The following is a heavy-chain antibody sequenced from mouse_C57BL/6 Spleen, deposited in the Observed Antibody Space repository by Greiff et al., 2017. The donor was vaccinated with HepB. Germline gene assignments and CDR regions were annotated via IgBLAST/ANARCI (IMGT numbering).Heavy chain of an antibody. V-gene: IGHV3-6*01. CDR2: ISYDGSN. J-gene: IGHJ3*01. Sequence: VQLKESGPGLVKPSQSLSLTCSVTGYSITSGYYWNWIRQFPGNKLEWMGYISYDGSNNYNPSLKNRIAITRDTSKNQFFLKLNSVTTEDTATYYCARVENYDYTWFAYWGQGTLVTVSA. CDR3: ARVENYDYTWFAY. D-gene: IGHD2-4*01. CDR1: GYSITSGYY.